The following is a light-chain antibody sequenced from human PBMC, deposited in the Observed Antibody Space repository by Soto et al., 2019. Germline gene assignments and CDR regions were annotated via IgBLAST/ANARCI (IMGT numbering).Light chain of an antibody. V-gene: IGKV3-20*01. CDR1: QSVISTY. J-gene: IGKJ1*01. CDR3: QQYRDSLGT. CDR2: GAS. Sequence: EIVLTQSPATLSLSPGERATLSCRASQSVISTYLAWYQQKPGQAPRLLIYGASSRATGIPDRFSGSGSGTDFTLTISRLEPEDFAVYYCQQYRDSLGTFGQGTKVEIK.